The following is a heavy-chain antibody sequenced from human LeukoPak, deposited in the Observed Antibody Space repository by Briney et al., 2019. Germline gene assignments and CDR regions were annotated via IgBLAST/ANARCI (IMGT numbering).Heavy chain of an antibody. Sequence: SETLSLTCTVSGDSISSSHYYWGWIRQSPGKGLEWIGSIYSGGETHYNPSLNSRVTIFLDTSKNRFSLNLISVTATDTAVYYCAKPRGIWSGYYRGGWFDPWGQGTLVTVSS. CDR1: GDSISSSHYY. V-gene: IGHV4-39*01. CDR2: IYSGGET. CDR3: AKPRGIWSGYYRGGWFDP. D-gene: IGHD3-3*01. J-gene: IGHJ5*02.